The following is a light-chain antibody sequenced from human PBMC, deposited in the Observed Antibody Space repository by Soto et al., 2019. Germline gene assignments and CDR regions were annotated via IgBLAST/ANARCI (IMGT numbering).Light chain of an antibody. CDR3: SSYTSSSLSYV. V-gene: IGLV2-14*01. J-gene: IGLJ1*01. CDR1: SSDVGGYNY. CDR2: EVS. Sequence: QSALTKPASVSGSLGQSITISCTGTSSDVGGYNYVSWYQQHPGKAPKLMIYEVSNRPSGVSNRFSGSKSGNTASLTISGLQAEDEADYYCSSYTSSSLSYVFGTGTKLTVL.